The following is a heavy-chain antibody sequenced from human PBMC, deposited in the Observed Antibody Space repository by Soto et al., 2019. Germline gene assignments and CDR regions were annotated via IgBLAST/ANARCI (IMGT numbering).Heavy chain of an antibody. V-gene: IGHV3-20*04. Sequence: AGGSLRLSCAASGFTFSSYAMSWVRQAPGKGLEWVSGINWNGGSTGYADSVKGRFTISRDNAKNSLYLQMNGLRAEDTALYYCARVPPGGYSGYDSAFDIWGQGTMVTVSS. J-gene: IGHJ3*02. CDR3: ARVPPGGYSGYDSAFDI. CDR2: INWNGGST. CDR1: GFTFSSYA. D-gene: IGHD5-12*01.